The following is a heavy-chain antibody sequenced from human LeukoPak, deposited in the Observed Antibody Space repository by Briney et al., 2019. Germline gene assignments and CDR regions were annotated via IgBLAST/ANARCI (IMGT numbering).Heavy chain of an antibody. CDR3: AKGRRDGYNFDFDY. CDR1: GFTVSSNS. D-gene: IGHD5-24*01. J-gene: IGHJ4*02. Sequence: PGGSLRLSCTVSGFTVSSNSMSWVRQAPGKGLEWVSFIYSGGNTHYSDSVKGRFTISRDNSKNTLYLQLNSLTAEGTAVYYRAKGRRDGYNFDFDYWGQGTLVTVSS. V-gene: IGHV3-53*01. CDR2: IYSGGNT.